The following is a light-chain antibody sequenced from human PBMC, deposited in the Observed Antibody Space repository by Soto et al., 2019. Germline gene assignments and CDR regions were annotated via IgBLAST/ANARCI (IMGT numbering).Light chain of an antibody. Sequence: EILLTQSPGTLSLSRGERATLSCKTSQSRGSNFLAWYQHKPGQAPRLLIYASSNRATGIPDRFSGSASGTDFTLTINRLEPEDFAVYYCQLYGISPHFGQGTRLEIK. CDR3: QLYGISPH. CDR1: QSRGSNF. J-gene: IGKJ5*01. V-gene: IGKV3-20*01. CDR2: ASS.